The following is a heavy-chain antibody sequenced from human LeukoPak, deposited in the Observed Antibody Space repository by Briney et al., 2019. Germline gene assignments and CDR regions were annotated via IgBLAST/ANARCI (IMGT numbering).Heavy chain of an antibody. V-gene: IGHV3-23*01. D-gene: IGHD3-10*01. J-gene: IGHJ6*03. CDR1: GFTFSTYT. CDR3: AKGATMVRGAYMDV. Sequence: GGSLRLSCAASGFTFSTYTMNWVRQAPGKGLEWVSAISGSGGSTYYADSVKGRFTISRDNSKNTLYLQMNSLRAEDTAVYYCAKGATMVRGAYMDVWGKGTTVTVSS. CDR2: ISGSGGST.